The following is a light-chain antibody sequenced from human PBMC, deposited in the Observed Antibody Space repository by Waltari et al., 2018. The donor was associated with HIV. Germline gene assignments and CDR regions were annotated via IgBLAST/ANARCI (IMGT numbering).Light chain of an antibody. CDR1: QSIISNY. J-gene: IGKJ5*01. CDR3: QQYGSSPIA. Sequence: ETVLTQPPGTLSLSPGERATLSCRASQSIISNYVAWYQQKPGQAPRLLIYGASKRATGIPDRFRGSGSGTDFTLTISRLEPEDFAVYYCQQYGSSPIAFGQGTRLEIK. CDR2: GAS. V-gene: IGKV3-20*01.